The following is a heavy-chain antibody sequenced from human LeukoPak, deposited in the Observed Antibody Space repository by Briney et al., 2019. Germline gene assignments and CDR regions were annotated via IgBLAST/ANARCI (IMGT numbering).Heavy chain of an antibody. CDR2: ISAYNGNT. CDR3: ARDYGYSGYDTPHDALDI. J-gene: IGHJ3*02. D-gene: IGHD5-12*01. V-gene: IGHV1-18*01. CDR1: GYTFTSYG. Sequence: VASVKVSCKASGYTFTSYGISWVRQAPGQGLEWMGWISAYNGNTNYAQKLQGRVTMTTDTSTSTAYMELRSLRSDDTAVYYCARDYGYSGYDTPHDALDIWGQGTMVTVSS.